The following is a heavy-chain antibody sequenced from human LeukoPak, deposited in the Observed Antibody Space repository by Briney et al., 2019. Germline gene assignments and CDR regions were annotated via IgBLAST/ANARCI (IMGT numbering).Heavy chain of an antibody. V-gene: IGHV4-4*07. CDR3: ARDLITMVQGVQPGGRT. D-gene: IGHD3-10*01. CDR1: GGSISSYY. CDR2: IYTSGST. J-gene: IGHJ4*02. Sequence: PSETLSLTCTVSGGSISSYYWSWLRQPAGKGLEWIGRIYTSGSTNYNPSLKSRVSMSVDTSKNQFSLKLSSVTAADTAVYYCARDLITMVQGVQPGGRTWGQGTLVTVSS.